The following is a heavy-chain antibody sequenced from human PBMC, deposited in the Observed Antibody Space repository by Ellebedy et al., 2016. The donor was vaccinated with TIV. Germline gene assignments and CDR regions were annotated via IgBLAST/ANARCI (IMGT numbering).Heavy chain of an antibody. J-gene: IGHJ4*02. CDR2: IKEDGSEK. D-gene: IGHD3-10*01. V-gene: IGHV3-7*03. CDR3: ARGRSFN. Sequence: GESLKISCTASGLSFSNNWMNLVRQAPGKGLEWVANIKEDGSEKYYVDSVKGRFTISRDNAKNSLYLQMNSLRAEDTAVYYCARGRSFNWGQGTLVTVSS. CDR1: GLSFSNNW.